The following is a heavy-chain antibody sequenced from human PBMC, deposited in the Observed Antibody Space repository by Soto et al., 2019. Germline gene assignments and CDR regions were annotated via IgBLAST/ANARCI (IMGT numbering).Heavy chain of an antibody. V-gene: IGHV4-4*02. CDR1: GGSISSSNW. D-gene: IGHD2-8*02. J-gene: IGHJ3*02. CDR2: IYHSGST. CDR3: AKATATGGGAFDI. Sequence: PSETLSLTCAVSGGSISSSNWWSWVRQPPGKGLEWIGEIYHSGSTHYPDPVKGRFTISRDNSKNTVSLQMNSLTVGDTAVYYCAKATATGGGAFDICGQGTMVTVSS.